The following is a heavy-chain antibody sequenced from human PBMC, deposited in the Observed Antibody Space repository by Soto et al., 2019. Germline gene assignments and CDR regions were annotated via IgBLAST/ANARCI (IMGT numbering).Heavy chain of an antibody. CDR3: ATYGMDV. CDR1: GGSISSYY. CDR2: IYYSGST. V-gene: IGHV4-59*01. J-gene: IGHJ6*02. Sequence: SVTLSLTCTVSGGSISSYYWSWIRQPPGKGLEWIGYIYYSGSTNYNPSLKSRVTISVDTSKNQFSLKLSSVTAADTAVYYCATYGMDVWGQGTTVTVSS.